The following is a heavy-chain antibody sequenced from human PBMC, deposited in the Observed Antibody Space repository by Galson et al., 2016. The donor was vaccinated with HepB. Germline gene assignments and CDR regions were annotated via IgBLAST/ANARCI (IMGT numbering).Heavy chain of an antibody. Sequence: ETLSLTCAVYGGPFNYYYWSWIRQAPGKGLEWIGEINHSGITNYNPSLESRVSISVDTSKNQFSLKLSSLTAADTAVYYCARDGARITIAGVLVISGGKDVWGQGTTVNVSP. CDR2: INHSGIT. V-gene: IGHV4-34*01. CDR1: GGPFNYYY. CDR3: ARDGARITIAGVLVISGGKDV. J-gene: IGHJ6*01. D-gene: IGHD3-3*01.